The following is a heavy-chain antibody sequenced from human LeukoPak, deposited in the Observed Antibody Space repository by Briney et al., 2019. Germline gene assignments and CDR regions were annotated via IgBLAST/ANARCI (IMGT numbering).Heavy chain of an antibody. J-gene: IGHJ4*01. D-gene: IGHD6-25*01. V-gene: IGHV4-39*01. Sequence: SETLSLTCTVSGGSISTSSYCWGWIRQPPGRGLEWIGSISYSGTTYYNPSLKSRVTISVDTSNNQFSLRLTSVTAADTAVYFCARHPSSAWHADYWGHGTLVTVSS. CDR2: ISYSGTT. CDR1: GGSISTSSYC. CDR3: ARHPSSAWHADY.